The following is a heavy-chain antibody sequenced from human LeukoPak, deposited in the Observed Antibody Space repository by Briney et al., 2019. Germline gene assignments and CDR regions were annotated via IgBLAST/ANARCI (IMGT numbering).Heavy chain of an antibody. J-gene: IGHJ6*02. CDR1: GFTFSSYG. V-gene: IGHV3-30*18. CDR2: ISYDGSNK. D-gene: IGHD1-26*01. CDR3: AKAGYSGSYYVYYYYGMDV. Sequence: GGSLRLSCATSGFTFSSYGMHWVRQAPGKGLEWVAVISYDGSNKYYADSVKGRFTISRDNSKNTLYLQMNSLRAEYTAMYYCAKAGYSGSYYVYYYYGMDVWGQGTTVTVSS.